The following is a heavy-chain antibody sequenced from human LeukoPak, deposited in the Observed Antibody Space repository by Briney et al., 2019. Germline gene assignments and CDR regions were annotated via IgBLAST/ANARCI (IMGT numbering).Heavy chain of an antibody. D-gene: IGHD6-13*01. J-gene: IGHJ5*02. CDR3: ARALGYSPLNWFDP. CDR1: GGTFSSYA. Sequence: GASVKVSCKASGGTFSSYAISWVRQAPGQGLEWMGRIIPILGIANYAQKFQGRVTITADKSTSTAYMELSSLRSEDTAVYYCARALGYSPLNWFDPWGQGTLVTVSS. CDR2: IIPILGIA. V-gene: IGHV1-69*04.